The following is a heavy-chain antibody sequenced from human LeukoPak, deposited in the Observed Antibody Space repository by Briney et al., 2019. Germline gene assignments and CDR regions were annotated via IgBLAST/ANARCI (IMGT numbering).Heavy chain of an antibody. D-gene: IGHD2-15*01. J-gene: IGHJ5*02. Sequence: KPSETLSLTCTVSGDSMNTLLYYWAWIRQSPGKGPEWIGSVYYSGTTYYNSALQSRVTLSEDTSNNQFSLTLSSVTAADTAIYYCARQRLNKILLWFDPWGQGILVTVSS. CDR1: GDSMNTLLYY. CDR2: VYYSGTT. V-gene: IGHV4-39*01. CDR3: ARQRLNKILLWFDP.